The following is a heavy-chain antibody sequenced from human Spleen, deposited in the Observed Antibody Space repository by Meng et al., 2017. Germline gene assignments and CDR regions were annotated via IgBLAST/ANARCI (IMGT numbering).Heavy chain of an antibody. CDR1: GGSLSGYY. Sequence: QGQAQDAGPGLVKPSGTLSLTCAVYGGSLSGYYWSSIRQPPGKGLEWIGEINYRGRTNYNPSLKSRVITSTDTSKNQLSLKLSSVTAADTAVYYCAREAWSRGYFDLWGRGTLVTVSS. CDR3: AREAWSRGYFDL. CDR2: INYRGRT. J-gene: IGHJ2*01. V-gene: IGHV4-34*01.